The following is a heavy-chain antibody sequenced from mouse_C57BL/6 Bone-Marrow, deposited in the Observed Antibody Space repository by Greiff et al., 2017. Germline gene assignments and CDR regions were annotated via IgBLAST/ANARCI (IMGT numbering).Heavy chain of an antibody. V-gene: IGHV2-9-1*01. CDR2: IWTGGGT. CDR1: GFSLTSYA. J-gene: IGHJ3*01. D-gene: IGHD1-1*01. CDR3: AKTHDYGSSGFAY. Sequence: VQLQQSGPGLVAPSQCLSISCTVSGFSLTSYAISWVRQPPGKGLEWLGVIWTGGGTNYNSAPKSRMGISTDNSTSQAFLKVNSLQTDDTSRYYCAKTHDYGSSGFAYWGQGTLVTVSA.